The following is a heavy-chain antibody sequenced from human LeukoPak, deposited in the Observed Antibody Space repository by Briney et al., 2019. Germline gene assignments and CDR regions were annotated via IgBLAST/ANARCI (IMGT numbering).Heavy chain of an antibody. V-gene: IGHV3-9*03. CDR1: GFNFNDYA. CDR2: ISWNSGSL. Sequence: QPGRSLRLSCAASGFNFNDYAMHWVRRAPGKGLEWVSGISWNSGSLGYAGPVKGRFTVSRDNAKNSLYLQMNSLRAEDMALYYCVKGETAVAGGAFDYWGQGTLVTVSS. CDR3: VKGETAVAGGAFDY. J-gene: IGHJ4*02. D-gene: IGHD6-19*01.